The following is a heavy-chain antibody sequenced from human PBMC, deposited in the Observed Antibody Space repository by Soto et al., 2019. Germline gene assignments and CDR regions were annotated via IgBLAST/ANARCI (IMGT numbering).Heavy chain of an antibody. D-gene: IGHD3-22*01. Sequence: ASVKVSCKASGGTFSSYAISWVRQAPGQGLEWMGGIIPIFGTANYAQKFQGRVTITADKSTSTAYMELSSLRSEDTAVYYCARTQSRYYDSTPDVWGQGTTVTV. V-gene: IGHV1-69*06. CDR3: ARTQSRYYDSTPDV. CDR1: GGTFSSYA. CDR2: IIPIFGTA. J-gene: IGHJ6*02.